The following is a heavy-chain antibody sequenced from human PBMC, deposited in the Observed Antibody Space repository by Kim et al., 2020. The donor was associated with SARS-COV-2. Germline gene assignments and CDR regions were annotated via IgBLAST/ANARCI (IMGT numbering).Heavy chain of an antibody. Sequence: NDAQKFQGRVPITADKSTSTAYMELSSLRSEDPAVYYCARQLRTTGSFDYWGQGTLVTVSS. CDR3: ARQLRTTGSFDY. D-gene: IGHD1-1*01. J-gene: IGHJ4*02. V-gene: IGHV1-69*02.